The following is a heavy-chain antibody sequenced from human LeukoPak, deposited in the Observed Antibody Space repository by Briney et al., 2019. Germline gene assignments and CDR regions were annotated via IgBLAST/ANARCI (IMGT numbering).Heavy chain of an antibody. D-gene: IGHD2-15*01. CDR2: INPNSGGT. CDR1: GYTFTGYY. CDR3: ARTWRYCSGGSCYTWDY. V-gene: IGHV1-2*06. J-gene: IGHJ4*02. Sequence: ASVKVSCKASGYTFTGYYMHWVRQAPGQGLEWMGRINPNSGGTNYAQKFQASVTMTRDTSISTAYMELSRLRSDDTAVYYCARTWRYCSGGSCYTWDYWGQGTLVTVSS.